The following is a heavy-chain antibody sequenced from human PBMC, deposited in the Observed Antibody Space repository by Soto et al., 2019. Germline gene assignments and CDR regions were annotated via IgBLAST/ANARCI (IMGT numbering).Heavy chain of an antibody. D-gene: IGHD3-10*01. Sequence: QVQLVQSGAEVKKPGASVKVSCKASGYTFTSYGISWVRQAPGQGLEWMGWISAYNGNTNYAQKLQGRVTMTTDTSTSPAYMERRSLRSDDTAVYYCARVFTWFGELLGLYGMDVWGQGTTVTVSS. V-gene: IGHV1-18*01. CDR3: ARVFTWFGELLGLYGMDV. J-gene: IGHJ6*02. CDR1: GYTFTSYG. CDR2: ISAYNGNT.